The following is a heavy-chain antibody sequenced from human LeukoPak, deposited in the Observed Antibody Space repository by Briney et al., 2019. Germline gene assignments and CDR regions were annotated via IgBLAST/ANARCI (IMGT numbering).Heavy chain of an antibody. CDR2: IVVGSGNT. D-gene: IGHD2-2*01. Sequence: SVKVSCMASGFTFTSSAVQWVRQARGQRLEWIGWIVVGSGNTNYAQKFQERVTITRDMSTSTAYMELSSLRSEDTAVYYCAAGPQRRYCSSTSCYARYWGQGTLVTVSS. V-gene: IGHV1-58*01. CDR3: AAGPQRRYCSSTSCYARY. CDR1: GFTFTSSA. J-gene: IGHJ4*02.